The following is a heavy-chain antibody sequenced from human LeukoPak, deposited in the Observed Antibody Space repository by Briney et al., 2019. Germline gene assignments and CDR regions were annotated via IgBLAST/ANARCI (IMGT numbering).Heavy chain of an antibody. CDR1: GYTFTSYA. CDR2: MNPNSGYT. V-gene: IGHV1-8*03. D-gene: IGHD3-22*01. Sequence: GASVKVSCKASGYTFTSYAMHWVRQAPGQGLEWMGWMNPNSGYTGYAQKFQGRVTITRNTSISTAYMELSSLRSEDTTVYYCARGVRIYYYDSSGYYWFDPWGQGTLVTVSS. CDR3: ARGVRIYYYDSSGYYWFDP. J-gene: IGHJ5*02.